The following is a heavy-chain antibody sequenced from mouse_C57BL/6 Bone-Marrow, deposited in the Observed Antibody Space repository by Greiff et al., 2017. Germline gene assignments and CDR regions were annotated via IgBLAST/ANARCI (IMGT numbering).Heavy chain of an antibody. J-gene: IGHJ3*01. CDR2: IDPENGDT. Sequence: VQLQQSGAELVRPGASVKLSCTASGFNIKDDYMHWVKQRPEQGLEWIGWIDPENGDTEYASKFQGKATITADTSSNTAYLQLNSLTSEDTAVYYCTPLAWFAYWGQGTLVTVSA. V-gene: IGHV14-4*01. CDR1: GFNIKDDY. CDR3: TPLAWFAY.